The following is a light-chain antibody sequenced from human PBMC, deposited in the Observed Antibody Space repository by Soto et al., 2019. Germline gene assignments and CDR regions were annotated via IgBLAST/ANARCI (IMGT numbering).Light chain of an antibody. CDR1: QSVSSN. Sequence: EIVMTQSPATLSVSPGERATLSCRASQSVSSNLAWYQHKPGQAPRLLIYGASTRATGIPARFSGSGSGTEFTLTINSLQSEDFAAYYCQHFNNWPLTFGGGTKVDI. V-gene: IGKV3-15*01. CDR2: GAS. CDR3: QHFNNWPLT. J-gene: IGKJ4*01.